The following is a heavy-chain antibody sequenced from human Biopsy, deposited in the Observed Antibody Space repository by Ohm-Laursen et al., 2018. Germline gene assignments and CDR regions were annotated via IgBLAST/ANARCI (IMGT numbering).Heavy chain of an antibody. CDR3: AGRPWPNAFDI. CDR1: GDSIARYY. J-gene: IGHJ3*02. V-gene: IGHV4-59*01. CDR2: IYYSGRP. Sequence: SETLSLTCTVSGDSIARYYWTWIRQSPGKGLEWIAYIYYSGRPNYNLSLKGRVVISVDRSRNQFSLKLSSVTAADTAVYYCAGRPWPNAFDIWGQGTMVTVSS. D-gene: IGHD5-12*01.